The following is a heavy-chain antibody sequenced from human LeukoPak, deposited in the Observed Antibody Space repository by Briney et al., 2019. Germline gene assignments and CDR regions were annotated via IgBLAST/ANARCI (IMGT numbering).Heavy chain of an antibody. Sequence: PGGSLRLSCAASGFTFDDYTMHWVRQAPGKGLEWVSLISWDGGSTYCADSVKGRFTISRDNRKNSLYLQMNSLRTADTALYYCAKDIVNYYDSSGYYPSFDYWGQGTLVTVSS. CDR3: AKDIVNYYDSSGYYPSFDY. J-gene: IGHJ4*02. D-gene: IGHD3-22*01. CDR2: ISWDGGST. V-gene: IGHV3-43*01. CDR1: GFTFDDYT.